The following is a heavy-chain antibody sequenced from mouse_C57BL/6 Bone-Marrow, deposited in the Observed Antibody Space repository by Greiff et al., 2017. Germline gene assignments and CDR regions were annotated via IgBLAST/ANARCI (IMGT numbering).Heavy chain of an antibody. D-gene: IGHD1-1*02. J-gene: IGHJ3*01. V-gene: IGHV5-6*01. Sequence: EVQLVESGGDLVKPGGSLKLSCAASGFTFSSYGMSWVRQTPDKRLAWVATISSGGSYTYYPDSVKGRFTISRDNAKNTLYLQMSSLKSEDTAMYYCARAGYYPSWFAYWGQGTLVTVSA. CDR1: GFTFSSYG. CDR2: ISSGGSYT. CDR3: ARAGYYPSWFAY.